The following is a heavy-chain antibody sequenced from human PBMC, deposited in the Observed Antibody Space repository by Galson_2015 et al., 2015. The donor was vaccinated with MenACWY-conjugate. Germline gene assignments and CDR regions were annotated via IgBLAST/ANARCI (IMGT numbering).Heavy chain of an antibody. J-gene: IGHJ5*01. CDR2: ISAVGGHT. D-gene: IGHD1-7*01. CDR3: APGGTEGTTYNWFDS. V-gene: IGHV3-23*01. CDR1: GFTFGDYA. Sequence: LRLSCATSGFTFGDYAMSWVRQAPGKGLEWVSGISAVGGHTNYAASVKGRFTISRDNSKNTLNLQMNSLRAEDTAVYFCAPGGTEGTTYNWFDSWGQGTLVTVSS.